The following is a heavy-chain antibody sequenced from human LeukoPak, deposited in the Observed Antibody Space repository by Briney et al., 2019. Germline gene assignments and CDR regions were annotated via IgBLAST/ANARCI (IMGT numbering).Heavy chain of an antibody. CDR3: ARSPHIWFAERGWFDP. CDR2: IYYSGNT. V-gene: IGHV4-59*12. Sequence: SETLSLTCIVSGGSISTYYWSWIRQPPGKGLEWIGYIYYSGNTNYSPSLKSRVTISVDTSKSQFSLKLSSVTAADTAVYFCARSPHIWFAERGWFDPWGQGTLVTVSS. J-gene: IGHJ5*02. CDR1: GGSISTYY. D-gene: IGHD3-10*01.